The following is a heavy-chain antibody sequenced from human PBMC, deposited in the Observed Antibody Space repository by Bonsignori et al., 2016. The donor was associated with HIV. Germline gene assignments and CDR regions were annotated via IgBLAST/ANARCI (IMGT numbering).Heavy chain of an antibody. V-gene: IGHV3-33*06. CDR1: GFTFSSYG. D-gene: IGHD3-3*01. J-gene: IGHJ4*02. CDR2: IWYDGSNK. Sequence: SLKISCAASGFTFSSYGMHWVRQAPGKGLEWVAVIWYDGSNKYYADSVKGRFTISRDNSKNTLYLQMNSLRAEDTAVYYCAKDRFHWGFGMDYWGQGTLVTVSS. CDR3: AKDRFHWGFGMDY.